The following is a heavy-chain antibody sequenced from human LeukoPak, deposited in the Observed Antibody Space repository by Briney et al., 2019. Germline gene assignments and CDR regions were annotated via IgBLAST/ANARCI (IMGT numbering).Heavy chain of an antibody. D-gene: IGHD2-2*01. CDR1: GGTFSSYA. J-gene: IGHJ3*02. CDR3: ARLPDDIVVVPAATIHAFDI. Sequence: ASVKVSCKASGGTFSSYAISWVRQAPGQGLEWMGGIIPIIGTANYAQKFQGRVTITTDESTSTAYMELSSLRSEDTAVYYCARLPDDIVVVPAATIHAFDIWGQGTMVTVSS. CDR2: IIPIIGTA. V-gene: IGHV1-69*05.